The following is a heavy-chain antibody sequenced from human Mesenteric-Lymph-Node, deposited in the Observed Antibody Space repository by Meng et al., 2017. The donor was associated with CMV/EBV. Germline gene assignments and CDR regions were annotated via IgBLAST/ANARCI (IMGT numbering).Heavy chain of an antibody. D-gene: IGHD6-13*01. J-gene: IGHJ4*02. CDR1: GYTFTSYY. CDR2: INPSGGST. Sequence: GYTFTSYYMHWVRQAPGQGREWMGIINPSGGSTSYAQKFQGRVTMTRDTSTSTVYMELSSLRSEDTAVYYCARDSIASGSSWYPSDYWGQGTLVTVSS. V-gene: IGHV1-46*01. CDR3: ARDSIASGSSWYPSDY.